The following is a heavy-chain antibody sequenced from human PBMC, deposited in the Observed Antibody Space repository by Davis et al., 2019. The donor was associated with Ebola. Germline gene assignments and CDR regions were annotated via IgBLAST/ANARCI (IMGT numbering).Heavy chain of an antibody. J-gene: IGHJ4*02. CDR3: AKDHRIAAAGTIYFDY. Sequence: GESLKISCAASGFTFSSYGMHWVRQAPGKGLEWVAVISYDGSNKYYADSVKGRFTISRDNSKNTLYLQMNSLRAEDTAVYYCAKDHRIAAAGTIYFDYWGQGTLVTVSP. CDR2: ISYDGSNK. D-gene: IGHD6-13*01. V-gene: IGHV3-30*18. CDR1: GFTFSSYG.